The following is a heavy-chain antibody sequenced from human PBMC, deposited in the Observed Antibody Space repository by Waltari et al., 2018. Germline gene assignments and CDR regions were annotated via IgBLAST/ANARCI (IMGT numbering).Heavy chain of an antibody. J-gene: IGHJ3*02. D-gene: IGHD6-19*01. CDR2: INHSGST. CDR3: ALTGYSSGLYANDAFDI. CDR1: GGSFSRYY. V-gene: IGHV4-34*01. Sequence: QVQLQQWGPGLLTPSEPLPLTCAVYGGSFSRYYGSWICQPPGKGLDWIGEINHSGSTNYNPSRKSRVTISVDTSKNQFSLKLSAVTAADTAVYYCALTGYSSGLYANDAFDIWGQGTMVTVSS.